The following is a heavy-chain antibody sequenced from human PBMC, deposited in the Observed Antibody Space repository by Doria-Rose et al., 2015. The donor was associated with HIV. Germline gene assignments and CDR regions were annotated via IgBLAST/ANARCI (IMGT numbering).Heavy chain of an antibody. V-gene: IGHV2-26*01. Sequence: QITLKESGPVLVKPTETLTLTCTVSGVSLSSPGMGVSWIRQPPGKVLEWLANIFSDDERSYNTSLKSRLTIARGTSKSQVVLTMTDMDPVDTATYYCARIKSSRWYHKYYFDFWGQGTLVIVSA. CDR3: ARIKSSRWYHKYYFDF. CDR1: GVSLSSPGMG. CDR2: IFSDDER. J-gene: IGHJ4*02. D-gene: IGHD6-13*01.